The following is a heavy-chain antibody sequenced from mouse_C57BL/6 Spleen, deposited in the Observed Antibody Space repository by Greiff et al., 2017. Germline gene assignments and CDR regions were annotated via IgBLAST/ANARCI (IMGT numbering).Heavy chain of an antibody. CDR3: ARLGGSSGPYYFDY. V-gene: IGHV1-81*01. D-gene: IGHD3-2*02. CDR1: GYTFTSYG. CDR2: IYPRSGNT. Sequence: VQLVESGAELARPGASVKLSCKASGYTFTSYGISWVKQRTGQGLEWIGEIYPRSGNTYYNEKFKGKATLTADKSSSTAYMELRSLTSEDSAVYFCARLGGSSGPYYFDYWGQGTTLTVSS. J-gene: IGHJ2*01.